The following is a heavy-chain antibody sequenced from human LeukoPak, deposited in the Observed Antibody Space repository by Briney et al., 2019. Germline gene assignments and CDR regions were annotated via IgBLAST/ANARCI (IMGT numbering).Heavy chain of an antibody. CDR1: GYSFSYFG. CDR3: ARGLDAAAGLANFDY. V-gene: IGHV1-18*01. D-gene: IGHD6-25*01. CDR2: INCYNGNT. Sequence: ASVKVSCKASGYSFSYFGINWVRQAPGQGLEWMVWINCYNGNTNYAQKSEGRLTLTTDTATSSVYMELRNLRSDDTAVYYCARGLDAAAGLANFDYWGQGTLVTVSS. J-gene: IGHJ4*02.